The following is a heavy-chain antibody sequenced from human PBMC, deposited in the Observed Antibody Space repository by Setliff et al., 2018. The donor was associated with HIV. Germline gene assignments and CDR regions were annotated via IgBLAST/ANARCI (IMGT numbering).Heavy chain of an antibody. D-gene: IGHD6-13*01. CDR2: FDPEDGET. Sequence: ASVKVSCKISGYTLTELSIHWVRQAPGKGLVWMANFDPEDGETFYAQKFQGRLTMSEDTSTDTAYMELSSLRSDDTAMYYCATDPGYSSTWYSESFQHWGQGTEVTVSS. J-gene: IGHJ1*01. V-gene: IGHV1-24*01. CDR3: ATDPGYSSTWYSESFQH. CDR1: GYTLTELS.